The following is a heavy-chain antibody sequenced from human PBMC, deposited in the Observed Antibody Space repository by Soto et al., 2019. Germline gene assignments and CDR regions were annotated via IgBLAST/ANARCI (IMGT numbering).Heavy chain of an antibody. D-gene: IGHD3-10*01. CDR3: ARDYGSGAYYYYYGMDV. CDR1: GFTVSSNY. Sequence: GGSLRLSCAASGFTVSSNYMSWVRQAPGKGLEWVSVIYSGGSTYYADSVKGRFTISRDNSKNTLYLQMNSLRAEDTAVYYCARDYGSGAYYYYYGMDVWGQGTTVTISS. CDR2: IYSGGST. J-gene: IGHJ6*02. V-gene: IGHV3-53*01.